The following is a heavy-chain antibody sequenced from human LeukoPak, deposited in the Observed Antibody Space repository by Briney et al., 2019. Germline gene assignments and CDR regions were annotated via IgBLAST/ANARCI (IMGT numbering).Heavy chain of an antibody. V-gene: IGHV3-30-3*01. CDR2: ISYDGGNK. CDR1: GFTFSSYA. Sequence: GRSLRLSCAASGFTFSSYAMHWVRQAPGKGLEWVAVISYDGGNKYYADSVKGRFIISRDNAKNSLYLQMNSLRAEDTAVYYCARVVSGYLNNYWGQGTLVTVSS. D-gene: IGHD5-12*01. CDR3: ARVVSGYLNNY. J-gene: IGHJ4*02.